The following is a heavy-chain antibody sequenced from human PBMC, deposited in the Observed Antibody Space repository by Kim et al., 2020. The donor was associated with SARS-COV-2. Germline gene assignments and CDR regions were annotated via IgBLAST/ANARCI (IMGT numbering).Heavy chain of an antibody. J-gene: IGHJ4*02. Sequence: KYSQKFQGRVTITRDTSASTAYMELSSLRSEDTAVYYCARGSPEQLVEDYWGQGTLVTVSS. D-gene: IGHD6-13*01. CDR3: ARGSPEQLVEDY. V-gene: IGHV1-3*01.